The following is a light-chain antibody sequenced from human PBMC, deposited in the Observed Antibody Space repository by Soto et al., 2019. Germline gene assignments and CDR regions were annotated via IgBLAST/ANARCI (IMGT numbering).Light chain of an antibody. CDR1: QSVSSSY. J-gene: IGKJ1*01. CDR2: GAS. CDR3: QQYGSSPWT. V-gene: IGKV3-20*01. Sequence: EMVLTQSPGTLSLSPGERATLSCMASQSVSSSYVAWYHQKPGQAPRLLIYGASSRATGIPDRFSGIGSGTDFTLPISRLEPEDFAVYYCQQYGSSPWTFGQGNKGEIK.